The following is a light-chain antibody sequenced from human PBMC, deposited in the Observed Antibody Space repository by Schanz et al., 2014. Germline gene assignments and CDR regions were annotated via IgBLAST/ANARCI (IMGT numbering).Light chain of an antibody. CDR1: QSVRSY. CDR2: DAS. J-gene: IGKJ2*01. Sequence: EIVLTQSPATLSLSPGERATLSCRASQSVRSYLAWYQQKPGQAPRLLIYDASNRATGIPARFSGSGSGTDFTLTISSLEPEDFAVYYCQRRSNWPYTFGQGTKLEIK. CDR3: QRRSNWPYT. V-gene: IGKV3-11*01.